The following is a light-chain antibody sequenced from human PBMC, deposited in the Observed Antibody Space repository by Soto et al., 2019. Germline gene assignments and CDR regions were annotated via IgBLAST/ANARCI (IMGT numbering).Light chain of an antibody. CDR3: QQYNNWLPYT. J-gene: IGKJ2*01. CDR1: QSVSSN. Sequence: EIVMTQSPATLSVSPGERATLSCRASQSVSSNLAWYQQKPGQAPRLLIYGASTRATGIPARFSGSGSGTGFTLTVSSRQSKVLAVYYCQQYNNWLPYTFGRGTSWRSN. CDR2: GAS. V-gene: IGKV3-15*01.